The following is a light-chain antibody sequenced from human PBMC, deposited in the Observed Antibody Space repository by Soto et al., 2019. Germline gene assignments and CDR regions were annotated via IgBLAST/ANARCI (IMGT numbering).Light chain of an antibody. Sequence: QSALTQPPSASGTPGQRVTISCPGSSSNIGSNTVNWYQQLPGTAPKLLIYSNNQRPSGVPDRFSGSKSGTSASLAISGLQSEDEADYYCAAWDDSLNALLFGGGTKVTVL. CDR2: SNN. CDR1: SSNIGSNT. V-gene: IGLV1-44*01. J-gene: IGLJ2*01. CDR3: AAWDDSLNALL.